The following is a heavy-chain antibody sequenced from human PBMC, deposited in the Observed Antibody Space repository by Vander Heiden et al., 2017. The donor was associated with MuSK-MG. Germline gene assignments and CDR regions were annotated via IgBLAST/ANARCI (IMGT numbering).Heavy chain of an antibody. CDR1: GYTFNNYA. Sequence: QVQLVQSGSELRKPGASVKVSCRASGYTFNNYAINWVRQAPGQGLEWMAWINTNTGNPTDAQGFTGRFVPSLDASVSSAYLQISSLRADDTAVYYCARETGITNTHDAFDIWGQGTMVTVSS. CDR3: ARETGITNTHDAFDI. CDR2: INTNTGNP. V-gene: IGHV7-4-1*02. J-gene: IGHJ3*02. D-gene: IGHD1-20*01.